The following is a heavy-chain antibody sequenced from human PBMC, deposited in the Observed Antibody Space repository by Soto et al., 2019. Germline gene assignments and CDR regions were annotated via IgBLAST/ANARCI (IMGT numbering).Heavy chain of an antibody. D-gene: IGHD6-13*01. CDR2: IYYSGST. CDR3: AGSTSWFDP. V-gene: IGHV4-39*01. CDR1: GGSISSSSYY. Sequence: QLQLQESGPGLVKPSETLSLTCTVSGGSISSSSYYWGWIRQPPGKGLEWIGSIYYSGSTYYNPSPQGRVTISLDTSKNQFSLKLSSVTAADTAVYYCAGSTSWFDPWGQGTLVTVSS. J-gene: IGHJ5*02.